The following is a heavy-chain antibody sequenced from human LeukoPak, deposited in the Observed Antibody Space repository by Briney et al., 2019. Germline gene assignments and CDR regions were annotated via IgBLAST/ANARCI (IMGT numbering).Heavy chain of an antibody. CDR1: GGSISSSSYY. J-gene: IGHJ6*02. D-gene: IGHD3-10*02. CDR2: IYYSGST. V-gene: IGHV4-39*01. CDR3: ARLPLTYVRGVWAFSGFMDV. Sequence: SETLSLTCTVSGGSISSSSYYWGWIRQPPGKGLEWIGSIYYSGSTYYNPSLKSRVTISVDTSKNQFSLKLSSVTAAHTAVYYCARLPLTYVRGVWAFSGFMDVWGQGTTVTVSS.